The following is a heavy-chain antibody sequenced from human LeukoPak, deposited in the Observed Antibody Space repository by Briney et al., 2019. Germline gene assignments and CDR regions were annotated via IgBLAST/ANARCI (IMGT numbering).Heavy chain of an antibody. V-gene: IGHV3-23*01. D-gene: IGHD1-26*01. CDR2: ISGNGAKS. Sequence: GGSLRLSCAASGFTFNTYAMSWVRQAPGKGLEWVSTISGNGAKSYSAGSVKGRFTISRDNSKNTLYLQMNSLRAEDTAVYYCAKDLRHSGSYLDNWFDPWGQGTLVTVSS. CDR1: GFTFNTYA. J-gene: IGHJ5*02. CDR3: AKDLRHSGSYLDNWFDP.